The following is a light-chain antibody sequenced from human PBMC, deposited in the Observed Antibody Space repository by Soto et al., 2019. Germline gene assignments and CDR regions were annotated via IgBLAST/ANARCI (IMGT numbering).Light chain of an antibody. V-gene: IGKV1-33*01. CDR2: DAS. CDR1: QDISNY. CDR3: QQYDNLLT. J-gene: IGKJ4*01. Sequence: DIQMTQSPSSLSASVGDRVTITCQASQDISNYLNWYQQKPGKAPKLLIYDASNLETGVQSRFSGSGSGTDFTLTISSLQPEDIATYYCQQYDNLLTFGGGTKVEIK.